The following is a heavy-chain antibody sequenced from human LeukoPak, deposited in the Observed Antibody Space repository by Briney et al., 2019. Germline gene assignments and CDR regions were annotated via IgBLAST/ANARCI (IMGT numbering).Heavy chain of an antibody. V-gene: IGHV3-30-3*01. CDR3: ARTLYGSGIFELGY. J-gene: IGHJ4*02. CDR2: ISYDGSNK. Sequence: PGGSLRLSCAASGFTFSSYAMHWVRQAPGKGLEWVAVISYDGSNKYYADSVKGRFTISRDNSKNTLYLQMNSLRAEDTAVYYCARTLYGSGIFELGYWGQGTLVTVSS. D-gene: IGHD3-10*01. CDR1: GFTFSSYA.